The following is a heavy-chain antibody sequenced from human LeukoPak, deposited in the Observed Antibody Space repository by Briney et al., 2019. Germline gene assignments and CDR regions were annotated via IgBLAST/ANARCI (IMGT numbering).Heavy chain of an antibody. CDR3: ARASNWGDWFDP. CDR1: GYTFTSYD. Sequence: ASVKVSCKASGYTFTSYDIHWVRQATGQGLEWRGWMKPNSGNTGYAQKFQGRVTMTRNTSISTAYMELSSLRSEDTAVYYCARASNWGDWFDPWAREPWSPSPQ. V-gene: IGHV1-8*01. CDR2: MKPNSGNT. J-gene: IGHJ5*02. D-gene: IGHD7-27*01.